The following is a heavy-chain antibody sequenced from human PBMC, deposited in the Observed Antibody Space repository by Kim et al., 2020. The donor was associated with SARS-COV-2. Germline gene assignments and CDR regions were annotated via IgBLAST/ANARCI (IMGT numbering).Heavy chain of an antibody. CDR3: ARGGDAYYYDSSGYYPSLWYFDL. V-gene: IGHV4-59*01. CDR1: GGSISSYY. Sequence: SETLSLTCTVSGGSISSYYWSWIRQPPGKGLEWIGYIYYSGSTNYNPSLKSRVTISVDTSKNQFSLKLSSVTAADTAVYYCARGGDAYYYDSSGYYPSLWYFDLWGRGTLVTFSS. J-gene: IGHJ2*01. D-gene: IGHD3-22*01. CDR2: IYYSGST.